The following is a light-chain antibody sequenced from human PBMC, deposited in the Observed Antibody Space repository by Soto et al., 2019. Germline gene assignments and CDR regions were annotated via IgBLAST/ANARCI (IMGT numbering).Light chain of an antibody. CDR2: GAS. CDR1: QSVNSAY. Sequence: EIVLTQSPGTLSLSPGERATLSCRASQSVNSAYLGWYQQKPGQPPRLLIYGASNRATGIPDRFSGSGSGTDFTLTINRLEPEDFAVYYCHQLGSSQWTWTFGQGTKVENK. CDR3: HQLGSSQWTWT. J-gene: IGKJ1*01. V-gene: IGKV3-20*01.